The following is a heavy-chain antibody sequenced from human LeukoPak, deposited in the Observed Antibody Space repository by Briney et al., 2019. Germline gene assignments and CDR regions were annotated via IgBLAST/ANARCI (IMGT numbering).Heavy chain of an antibody. J-gene: IGHJ4*02. Sequence: GGSLRLSCAASGFTFSDYYMSWIRQAPGKGLEWVSYISSSGSTIYYADSVKGRFTISRDNAKNSLYLQMNSLRAEDTALYYCAKDIMVRGVIPNYFDYWGQGTLVTVSS. CDR1: GFTFSDYY. CDR2: ISSSGSTI. CDR3: AKDIMVRGVIPNYFDY. D-gene: IGHD3-10*01. V-gene: IGHV3-11*01.